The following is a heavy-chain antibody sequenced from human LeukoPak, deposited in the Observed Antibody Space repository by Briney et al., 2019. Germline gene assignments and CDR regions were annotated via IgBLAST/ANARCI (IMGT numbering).Heavy chain of an antibody. CDR3: ANERITMVRGVKEYFQH. Sequence: GGSLRLSCAASGFTFSSYSMNWVRQAPGKGLEWVSAISGSGGSTYYADSVKGRFTISRDNSKNTLYLQMNSLRAEDTAVYYCANERITMVRGVKEYFQHWGQGTLVTVSS. J-gene: IGHJ1*01. CDR1: GFTFSSYS. CDR2: ISGSGGST. V-gene: IGHV3-23*01. D-gene: IGHD3-10*01.